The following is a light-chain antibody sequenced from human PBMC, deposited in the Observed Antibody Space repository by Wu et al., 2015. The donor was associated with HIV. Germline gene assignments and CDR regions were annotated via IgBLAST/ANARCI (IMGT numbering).Light chain of an antibody. J-gene: IGKJ4*01. V-gene: IGKV3-20*01. CDR2: GAS. CDR3: QQYASSPLLT. CDR1: QSVSSF. Sequence: EIVLTQSPDTLSLSPGDRATLSCRASQSVSSFLAWYQQKPGQAPRLLIYGASSRATGIPDRFSASGSGTDFTLSISRLEPEDFAVYYCQQYASSPLLTFGGGTKVEIK.